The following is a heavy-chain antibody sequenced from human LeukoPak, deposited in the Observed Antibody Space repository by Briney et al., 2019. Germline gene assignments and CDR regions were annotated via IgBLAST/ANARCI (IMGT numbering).Heavy chain of an antibody. CDR2: ITYSGST. Sequence: SETLSLTCTVSGGSISSYFCSWIRQPPGKGLEWIGYITYSGSTDHNPSLKSRVTISVDTSKNQFSLKLTSVTAADTAVYYCVRHTTSGWYQVVYWGQGTLVTVSS. CDR1: GGSISSYF. D-gene: IGHD6-19*01. J-gene: IGHJ4*02. CDR3: VRHTTSGWYQVVY. V-gene: IGHV4-59*01.